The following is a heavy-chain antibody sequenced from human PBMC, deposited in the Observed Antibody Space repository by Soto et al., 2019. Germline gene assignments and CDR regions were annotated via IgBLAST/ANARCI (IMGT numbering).Heavy chain of an antibody. D-gene: IGHD5-18*01. Sequence: PSETLSLTCIVSGGSMSSRDYYWSWIRQYPGKGLEWIGYIYYSGSTYYHSSLMSRVSISIDTSKKQFSLKLNSVTAADTAVYYCARASPVVTDVWGQGTTVTVSS. V-gene: IGHV4-31*03. CDR2: IYYSGST. CDR1: GGSMSSRDYY. CDR3: ARASPVVTDV. J-gene: IGHJ6*02.